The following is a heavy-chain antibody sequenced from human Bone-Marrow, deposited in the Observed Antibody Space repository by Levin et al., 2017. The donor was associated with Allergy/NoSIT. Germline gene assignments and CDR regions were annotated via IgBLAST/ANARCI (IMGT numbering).Heavy chain of an antibody. J-gene: IGHJ4*02. CDR1: GASISGGSYY. D-gene: IGHD6-13*01. CDR2: IYTSGDT. Sequence: SETLSLTCTVSGASISGGSYYWTWIRQPAGKGLEWIGRIYTSGDTNYSPSLKSRVSISFDRSNNHFSLKVTSVTAADTAVYYCSRKTDSNPPGAYWGQGTLVTVSS. V-gene: IGHV4-61*02. CDR3: SRKTDSNPPGAY.